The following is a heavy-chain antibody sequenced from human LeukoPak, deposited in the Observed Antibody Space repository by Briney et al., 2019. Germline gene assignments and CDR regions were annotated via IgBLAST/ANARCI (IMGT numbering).Heavy chain of an antibody. V-gene: IGHV3-11*04. CDR3: ARVVVTSCYSFDY. D-gene: IGHD2-2*01. CDR1: GFTFSDYY. Sequence: GGSLRLSCAASGFTFSDYYMSWIRQAPGKGLEWVSYISSSGSTIYYADSVKGRFTISRDNAKNSLYLQMNSLRAEDTAVYYCARVVVTSCYSFDYWGQGTLVTVSS. J-gene: IGHJ4*02. CDR2: ISSSGSTI.